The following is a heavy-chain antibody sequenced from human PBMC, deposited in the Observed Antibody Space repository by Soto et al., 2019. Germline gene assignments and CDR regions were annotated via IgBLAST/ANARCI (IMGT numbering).Heavy chain of an antibody. CDR1: SGSISSTIYS. CDR2: IYYSGIT. Sequence: PSETLSLTCTVSSGSISSTIYSWDWIRQHPGKGLEWIGYIYYSGITYYNPSLKSRVTISVDTSKNQFSLKLSSVTAADTAVYYCAREPLDWGQGTLVTVSS. V-gene: IGHV4-31*03. CDR3: AREPLD. J-gene: IGHJ4*02.